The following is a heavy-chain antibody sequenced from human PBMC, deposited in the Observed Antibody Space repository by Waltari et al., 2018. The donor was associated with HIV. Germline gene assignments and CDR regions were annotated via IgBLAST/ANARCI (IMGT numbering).Heavy chain of an antibody. CDR3: AKEDFEYGSSSHLGY. Sequence: QVPLLESGGGVVQPGRSLRLSCEVSGFTFSDYGFHWVRQAPGRGLEWVALITNDGRNKYYEGSVKGRFTLSRDNAKNTLFLQMNSLRAEDTAVYYCAKEDFEYGSSSHLGYWGQGTLVTVSS. V-gene: IGHV3-30*18. J-gene: IGHJ4*02. CDR1: GFTFSDYG. D-gene: IGHD6-6*01. CDR2: ITNDGRNK.